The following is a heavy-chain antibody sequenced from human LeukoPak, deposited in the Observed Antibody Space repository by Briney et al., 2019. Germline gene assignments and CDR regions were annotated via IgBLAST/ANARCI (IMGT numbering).Heavy chain of an antibody. D-gene: IGHD3-10*01. CDR1: GGSISGYY. V-gene: IGHV4-59*12. J-gene: IGHJ4*02. CDR2: IYYSGST. Sequence: SETLSLTXTVSGGSISGYYWTWIRQPPGKGLEWIGYIYYSGSTNYSPSLKSRVSMSMDTSKNQFSLNLNSVTAADTAVYYCARERGDMVRVFDYWGQGTLVTVSS. CDR3: ARERGDMVRVFDY.